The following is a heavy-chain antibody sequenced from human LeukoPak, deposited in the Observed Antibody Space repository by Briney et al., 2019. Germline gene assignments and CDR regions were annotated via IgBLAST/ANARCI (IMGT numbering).Heavy chain of an antibody. CDR2: FDVEDGEI. J-gene: IGHJ3*02. CDR1: GYTLTQLS. CDR3: ATNRQIMILGVVIMPAFDI. D-gene: IGHD3-3*01. Sequence: ASVKVSCKVSGYTLTQLSVHWVRQAPGKGLEWMGGFDVEDGEIIYAQKFQGRVTMTEDTSTDTAYMELSSLRSEDTAVYYCATNRQIMILGVVIMPAFDIWGQGTMVTVSS. V-gene: IGHV1-24*01.